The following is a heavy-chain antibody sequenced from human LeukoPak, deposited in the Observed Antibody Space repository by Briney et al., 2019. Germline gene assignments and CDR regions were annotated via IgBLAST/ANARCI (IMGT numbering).Heavy chain of an antibody. CDR3: ARLTGGQWDYYYYYMDV. Sequence: PSETLSLTCTVSGGSISSYYWSWIRQPPGKGLEWIGYIYYSGSTNYNPSLKSRVTISVDTSKNQFSLKLSSVTAADTAVYYCARLTGGQWDYYYYYMDVWGKGTTVTVSS. CDR1: GGSISSYY. D-gene: IGHD7-27*01. J-gene: IGHJ6*03. CDR2: IYYSGST. V-gene: IGHV4-59*08.